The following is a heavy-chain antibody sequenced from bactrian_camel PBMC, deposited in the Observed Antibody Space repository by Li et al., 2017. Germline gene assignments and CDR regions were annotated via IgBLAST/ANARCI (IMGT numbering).Heavy chain of an antibody. V-gene: IGHV3S31*01. CDR3: QKDGDS. Sequence: VQLVESGGGLVQPGGSLRLSCAASGFTLSSYAMSWVRQAPGKGLEWVSAINSGGGSTYYADSVKGRFTISRDNAKNTLYLQLNSLKTEDTAMYYCQKDGDSRGQGTQVTVS. CDR1: GFTLSSYA. J-gene: IGHJ4*01. CDR2: INSGGGST. D-gene: IGHD4*01.